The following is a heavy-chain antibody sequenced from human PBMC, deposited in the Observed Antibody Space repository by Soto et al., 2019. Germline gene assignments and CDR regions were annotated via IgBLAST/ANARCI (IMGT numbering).Heavy chain of an antibody. V-gene: IGHV4-39*01. D-gene: IGHD6-13*01. CDR1: GGSISSSSYY. J-gene: IGHJ4*02. Sequence: SETLSLTCTVSGGSISSSSYYWGWIRQPPGKGLEWIGSIYYSGSTYYNPSLKSRVTISVDTSKNQFSLKLSSVTAADTAVYYCARWTSSSWYFDYWGQGTLVTVSS. CDR3: ARWTSSSWYFDY. CDR2: IYYSGST.